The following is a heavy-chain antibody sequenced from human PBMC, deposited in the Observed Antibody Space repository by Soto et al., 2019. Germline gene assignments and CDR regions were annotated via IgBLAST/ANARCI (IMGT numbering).Heavy chain of an antibody. J-gene: IGHJ5*02. Sequence: QVQLHESGGGVVHPGTSLRLSCAASGLTFSSSAMHWVRQAPGKGLEWVAMISHDGSHEYYGDSVKGRFSVSRDNSHNILHLQMNSRSIEDTAVYCCARNTDHRLVRGWLDPWGQGTLVTVSS. D-gene: IGHD3-10*01. V-gene: IGHV3-30-3*01. CDR2: ISHDGSHE. CDR1: GLTFSSSA. CDR3: ARNTDHRLVRGWLDP.